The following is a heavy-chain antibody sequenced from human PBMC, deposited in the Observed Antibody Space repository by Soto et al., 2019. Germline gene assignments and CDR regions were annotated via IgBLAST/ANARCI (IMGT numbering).Heavy chain of an antibody. J-gene: IGHJ5*02. CDR2: IIPIFGTA. Sequence: ASVKVSCKASGGTFSSYSISWVRQSPVQGLEWMGGIIPIFGTANYAQKFQGRVTITADESTSTAYMELSSLRSEDTAVYYCARDRVAVAGTASHMGSDNWFDPWGQGTLVTVSS. CDR1: GGTFSSYS. CDR3: ARDRVAVAGTASHMGSDNWFDP. V-gene: IGHV1-69*13. D-gene: IGHD6-19*01.